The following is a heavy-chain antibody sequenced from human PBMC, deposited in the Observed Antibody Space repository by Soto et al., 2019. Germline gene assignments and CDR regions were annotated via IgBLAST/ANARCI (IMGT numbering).Heavy chain of an antibody. CDR2: ISAGGGSTI. CDR1: GFTFSDYY. J-gene: IGHJ4*02. Sequence: TGGSLRLSCAASGFTFSDYYMSWLRQAPGKGLEWVSYISAGGGSTIYYADSVKGRFTISRDNAKNSLYLQMNSLRAEDTAMYYCARQRGYYDSSGLDYWGQGALVTVSS. D-gene: IGHD3-22*01. V-gene: IGHV3-11*01. CDR3: ARQRGYYDSSGLDY.